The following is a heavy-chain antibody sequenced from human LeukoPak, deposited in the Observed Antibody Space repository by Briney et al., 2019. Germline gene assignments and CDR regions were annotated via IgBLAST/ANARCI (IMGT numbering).Heavy chain of an antibody. CDR1: GFTFSSYA. V-gene: IGHV3-23*01. J-gene: IGHJ4*02. CDR2: VAYSGAST. D-gene: IGHD3-22*01. CDR3: AKAIQGGYYYDSSGYCFDY. Sequence: GGSLRLSCAASGFTFSSYAMSWVRQAPGKGLEWVSAVAYSGASTYYAGSVKGRFTISRENSKNTLYLQMNSLRAEDTAVYYCAKAIQGGYYYDSSGYCFDYWGQGTLVTVSS.